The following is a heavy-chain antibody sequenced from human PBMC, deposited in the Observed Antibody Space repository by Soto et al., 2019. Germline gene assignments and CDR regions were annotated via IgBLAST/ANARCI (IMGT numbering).Heavy chain of an antibody. J-gene: IGHJ6*02. D-gene: IGHD6-19*01. CDR3: ARLPRSGWDHYYYGMDV. CDR1: GFTFSTYG. Sequence: QVQLVESGGGVVQAGGSLGLSCTASGFTFSTYGMHWVRQAPGKGPEWVAVMSHDRSHKAFLDSVKGRFIISRDNSKNTLYLQMNSLRPDDTAVYYCARLPRSGWDHYYYGMDVWGQGTTVIVSS. V-gene: IGHV3-30*03. CDR2: MSHDRSHK.